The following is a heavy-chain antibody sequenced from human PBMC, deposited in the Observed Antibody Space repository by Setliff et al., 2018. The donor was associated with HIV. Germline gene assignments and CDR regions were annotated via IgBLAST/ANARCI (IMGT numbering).Heavy chain of an antibody. J-gene: IGHJ5*02. D-gene: IGHD2-15*01. Sequence: ASVKVSCKASGYTFTSYYIHWVRQAPGQGLEWMGVIHPSGGSTSYAQSFQDRVTMTRDTSTSTVYRELSSLRSEDTAVYYWARVRYFSGGSCYGGEYWFDPWGQGTLVTVAS. CDR1: GYTFTSYY. V-gene: IGHV1-46*01. CDR3: ARVRYFSGGSCYGGEYWFDP. CDR2: IHPSGGST.